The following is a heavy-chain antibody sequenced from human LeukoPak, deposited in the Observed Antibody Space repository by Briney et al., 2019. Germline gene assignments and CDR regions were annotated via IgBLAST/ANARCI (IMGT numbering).Heavy chain of an antibody. V-gene: IGHV4-4*02. CDR3: ASSPIVWFHAFDI. D-gene: IGHD2-21*01. CDR1: GGSISSSNW. CDR2: IYHSGST. Sequence: SGTLSLTCAVSGGSISSSNWWSWVRQPPGKGLEWIGEIYHSGSTNYNPSLKSRVTISVDKSKNQFSLKLSSVTAADTAVYYCASSPIVWFHAFDIWGQGTMVTVSS. J-gene: IGHJ3*02.